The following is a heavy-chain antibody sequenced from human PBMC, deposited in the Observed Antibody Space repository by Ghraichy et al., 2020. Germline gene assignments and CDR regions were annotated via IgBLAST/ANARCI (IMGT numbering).Heavy chain of an antibody. D-gene: IGHD1-26*01. V-gene: IGHV1-69*13. CDR1: GGTFSSYA. CDR3: ARGYSGSYTYFGYYYYMDV. CDR2: IIPIFGTA. J-gene: IGHJ6*03. Sequence: SVKVSCKASGGTFSSYAISWVRQAPGQGLEWMGGIIPIFGTANYAQKFQGRVTITADESTSTAYMELSSLRSEDTAVYYCARGYSGSYTYFGYYYYMDVWGKGTTVTVSS.